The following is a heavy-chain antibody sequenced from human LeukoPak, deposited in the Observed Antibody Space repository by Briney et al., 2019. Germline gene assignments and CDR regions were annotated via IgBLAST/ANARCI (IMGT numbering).Heavy chain of an antibody. CDR1: GGTFSTYA. J-gene: IGHJ3*02. Sequence: SVKVSCKASGGTFSTYAISWVRQAPGQGPEWMGGIFGTAKYAQKFQGRVTITADESTSTAYMELSSLKSEDTAVYYCARIPDRSGYSGTFDIWGQGTMVTVSS. CDR2: IFGTA. CDR3: ARIPDRSGYSGTFDI. V-gene: IGHV1-69*13. D-gene: IGHD3-22*01.